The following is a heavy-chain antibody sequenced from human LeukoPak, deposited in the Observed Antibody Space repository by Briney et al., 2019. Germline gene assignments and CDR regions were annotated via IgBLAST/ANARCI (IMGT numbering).Heavy chain of an antibody. J-gene: IGHJ6*03. V-gene: IGHV3-53*05. CDR3: AKEYNYYYMDV. Sequence: GGSLRLSCAVSGFTVSSKSMSWVRQAPGKGLEWVSIIYDGGSAYYADSVKGRFTISRDNSKNTLYLQMNSLRAEDTAVYYCAKEYNYYYMDVWGEGTTVTVSS. CDR1: GFTVSSKS. CDR2: IYDGGSA.